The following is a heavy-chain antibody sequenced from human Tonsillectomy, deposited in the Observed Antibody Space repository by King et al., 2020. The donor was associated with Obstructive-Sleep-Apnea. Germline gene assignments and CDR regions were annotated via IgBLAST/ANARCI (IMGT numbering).Heavy chain of an antibody. D-gene: IGHD2-15*01. CDR2: IYYSGST. CDR1: GGSISSSNYY. Sequence: QLQESGPGLVKPSETLSLTCTVSGGSISSSNYYWGWIRQPPGKGLEWIGSIYYSGSTYYNPSLKSRVTISVDTSKNQFSLKLSSVTAADTAVYYCARDRDLVGCFDYWGQGTLVAVSS. V-gene: IGHV4-39*07. J-gene: IGHJ4*02. CDR3: ARDRDLVGCFDY.